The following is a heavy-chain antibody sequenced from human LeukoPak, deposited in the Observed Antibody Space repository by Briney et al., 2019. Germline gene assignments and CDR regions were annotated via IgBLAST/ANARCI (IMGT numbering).Heavy chain of an antibody. D-gene: IGHD3-16*01. CDR2: INHNGNVN. Sequence: GGSLRLSCAAPGFTFSSYWMNWARQAPGKGLEWVASINHNGNVNYYVDSVKGRFTISRDNAKNSLYLQMSNLRAEDTAVYFCARGGGLDVWGQGATVTVSS. CDR1: GFTFSSYW. J-gene: IGHJ6*02. CDR3: ARGGGLDV. V-gene: IGHV3-7*03.